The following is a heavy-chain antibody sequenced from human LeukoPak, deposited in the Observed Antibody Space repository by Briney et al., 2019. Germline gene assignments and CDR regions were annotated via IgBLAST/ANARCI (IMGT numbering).Heavy chain of an antibody. Sequence: PSETLSLTCTVSGGSISSSSYYWGWIRQPPGKGLEWIGSIYYSGSTYYNPSLKSRVTISVDTSKNQFSLKLSSVTAADTAVYYCARLNFIRRLYYFDYWGQGTLVTVSS. CDR1: GGSISSSSYY. CDR2: IYYSGST. CDR3: ARLNFIRRLYYFDY. J-gene: IGHJ4*02. V-gene: IGHV4-39*01. D-gene: IGHD2-21*01.